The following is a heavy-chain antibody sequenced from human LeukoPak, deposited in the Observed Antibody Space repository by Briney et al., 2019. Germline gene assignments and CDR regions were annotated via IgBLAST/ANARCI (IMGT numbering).Heavy chain of an antibody. CDR3: ATPLCGGDCYSEAGAFDI. V-gene: IGHV1-18*01. CDR1: GYTFTSYG. CDR2: ISAYNGNT. Sequence: ASVKVSCKASGYTFTSYGISWVRQAPGQGLEWMGWISAYNGNTNYAQKLQGRVTMTTDTSTSTAYMELRSLRSEDTAVYYCATPLCGGDCYSEAGAFDIWGQGTMVTVSS. D-gene: IGHD2-21*02. J-gene: IGHJ3*02.